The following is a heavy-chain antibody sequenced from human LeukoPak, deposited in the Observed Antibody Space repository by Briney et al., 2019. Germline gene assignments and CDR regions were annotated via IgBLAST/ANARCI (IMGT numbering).Heavy chain of an antibody. CDR1: AGSISNYY. CDR3: ARGTESLDY. V-gene: IGHV4-4*09. Sequence: SETLSLTCAVSAGSISNYYWSWLRQPPGKGLEWIRYIYSSGSTNYNPSLKRRVTISVDTSKNQFSLKLSSVTAADTAVYYCARGTESLDYWGQGTLVTVSS. CDR2: IYSSGST. J-gene: IGHJ4*02. D-gene: IGHD1-14*01.